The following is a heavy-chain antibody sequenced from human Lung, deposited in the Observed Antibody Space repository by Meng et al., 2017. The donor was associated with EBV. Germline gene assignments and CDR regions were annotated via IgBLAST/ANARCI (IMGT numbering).Heavy chain of an antibody. V-gene: IGHV4-39*07. CDR3: ARDEGGNSERGFQH. J-gene: IGHJ1*01. CDR1: GGPISRMGTC. CDR2: QCHADDT. D-gene: IGHD4-23*01. Sequence: QLQLRGSGPGLAKPSETLSLTCTVSGGPISRMGTCGGWIRQPPGKGLEWIGSQCHADDTYYNPSLMGRVTISVDTSKNQVSLKLTSVTAADTAVYYCARDEGGNSERGFQHWGQGTLVTVSS.